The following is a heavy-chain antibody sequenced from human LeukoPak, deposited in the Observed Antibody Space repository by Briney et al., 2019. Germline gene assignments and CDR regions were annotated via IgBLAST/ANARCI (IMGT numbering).Heavy chain of an antibody. V-gene: IGHV4-31*03. CDR1: GGSISSGGYY. CDR3: ARAGSSWSREDYFDY. J-gene: IGHJ4*02. Sequence: SQTLSLTCTVSGGSISSGGYYWSWIRQHPGKGLEWIGYIYYSGSTYYNPSLKSRVTISVDTSKNQFSLKLSSVTAADTAVYYCARAGSSWSREDYFDYWGQGTLVTVSS. CDR2: IYYSGST. D-gene: IGHD6-13*01.